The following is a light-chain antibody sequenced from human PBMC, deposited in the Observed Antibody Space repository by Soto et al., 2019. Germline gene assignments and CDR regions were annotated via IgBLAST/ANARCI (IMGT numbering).Light chain of an antibody. J-gene: IGKJ5*01. Sequence: DIQMTQSPSTLSASVGDRVTITCRASQSISSWLAWYQQKPGKAPKLLIYKASSLESGVPSRFSGSGYGTEFTLTISSLQPDDFATYYCQQYNSYSSTLGQGTRLEIK. CDR1: QSISSW. CDR2: KAS. V-gene: IGKV1-5*03. CDR3: QQYNSYSST.